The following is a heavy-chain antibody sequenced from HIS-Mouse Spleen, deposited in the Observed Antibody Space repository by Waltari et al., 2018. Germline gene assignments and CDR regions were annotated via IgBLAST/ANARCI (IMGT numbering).Heavy chain of an antibody. CDR1: GGSISSYY. J-gene: IGHJ3*02. Sequence: QVQLQESGPGLVKPSETLSLTCTVSGGSISSYYWSWIRQPPGKGLEWIGYIYYSGSTNYNPPLKSRVTISVDTSKNQFSLKLSSVTAADTAVYYCARGASIAARRNAFDIWGQGTMVTVSS. CDR2: IYYSGST. D-gene: IGHD6-6*01. CDR3: ARGASIAARRNAFDI. V-gene: IGHV4-59*01.